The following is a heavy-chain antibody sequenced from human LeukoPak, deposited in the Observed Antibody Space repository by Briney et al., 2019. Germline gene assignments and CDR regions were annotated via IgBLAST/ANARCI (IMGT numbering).Heavy chain of an antibody. D-gene: IGHD4-23*01. J-gene: IGHJ4*02. CDR3: ARYVGGGNSGGFDY. V-gene: IGHV3-33*01. CDR2: IWYDGSNK. CDR1: GFTFNSYD. Sequence: GGSLRLSCAASGFTFNSYDMHWIRQAPGKGLEWVALIWYDGSNKYYPDSVKGRFTISRDDSKNTLYLQMNSLRAEDTAVYYCARYVGGGNSGGFDYWGQGTLVIVSS.